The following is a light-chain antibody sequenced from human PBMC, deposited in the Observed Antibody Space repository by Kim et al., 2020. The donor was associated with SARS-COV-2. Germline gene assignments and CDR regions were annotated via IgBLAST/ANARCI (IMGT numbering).Light chain of an antibody. Sequence: LSPGESATLSCRASQSVSSNSLAWYHQRPGQAPRLLISLASTRATGAPDRFSGSGSGTDFTLTIRRLEPEDSGVFYCQQYDTSPYTFGQGTKLEI. CDR2: LAS. V-gene: IGKV3-20*01. J-gene: IGKJ2*01. CDR1: QSVSSNS. CDR3: QQYDTSPYT.